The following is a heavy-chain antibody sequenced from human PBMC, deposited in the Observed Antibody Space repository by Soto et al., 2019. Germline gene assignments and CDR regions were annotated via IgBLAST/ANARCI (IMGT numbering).Heavy chain of an antibody. CDR2: ISTYNGNT. CDR3: AREGLYCSGGRCYSAHWFDP. V-gene: IGHV1-18*01. Sequence: ASVKVSCKASGYTFSSYAISWVRQAPGQGLEWMGWISTYNGNTNYAQMLQGRVTMTTDTSTSTAYMELTNLRSDDTAGYYCAREGLYCSGGRCYSAHWFDPWGQGTLVTVSS. J-gene: IGHJ5*02. CDR1: GYTFSSYA. D-gene: IGHD2-15*01.